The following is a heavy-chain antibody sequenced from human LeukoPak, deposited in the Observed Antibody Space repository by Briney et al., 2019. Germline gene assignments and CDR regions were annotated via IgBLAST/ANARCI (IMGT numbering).Heavy chain of an antibody. CDR1: GGSISSYY. V-gene: IGHV4-59*01. CDR2: IYYSGST. J-gene: IGHJ4*02. CDR3: ATRGAAGYYNY. Sequence: SETLSLTCTVSGGSISSYYWSWIRQPPWKGLEWIGYIYYSGSTNYNPSLKSRVTISVDTSKNQFSLKLSSVTAADTAVYYCATRGAAGYYNYWGQGTLVTVSS. D-gene: IGHD3-9*01.